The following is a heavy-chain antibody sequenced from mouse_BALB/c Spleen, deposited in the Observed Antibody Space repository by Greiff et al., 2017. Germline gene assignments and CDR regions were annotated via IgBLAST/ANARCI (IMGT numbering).Heavy chain of an antibody. CDR3: ARRGGFFDY. V-gene: IGHV1S81*02. CDR2: INPSNGRT. J-gene: IGHJ2*01. CDR1: GYTFTSYW. Sequence: QVQLQQPGAELVKPGASVKLSCKASGYTFTSYWMHWVKQRPGQGLEWIGEINPSNGRTNYNEKFKSKATLTVDKSSSTAYMQLSSLTSEDSAVFDCARRGGFFDYWGQGTTLTVSA.